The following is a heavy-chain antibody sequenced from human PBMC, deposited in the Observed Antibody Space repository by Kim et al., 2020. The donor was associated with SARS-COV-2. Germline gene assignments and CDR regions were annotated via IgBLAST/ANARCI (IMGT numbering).Heavy chain of an antibody. CDR1: GFTFSNYW. CDR2: IKQDGSER. V-gene: IGHV3-7*03. J-gene: IGHJ6*02. D-gene: IGHD1-26*01. Sequence: GGSLRLSCAASGFTFSNYWMNWVRQAPGKGLEWVANIKQDGSERYYVDSVKGRFTISRDSAKNSLYLQMNSLRVEDTAVYYCARDRRVGTTPWDMDVWGQGTTVTVSS. CDR3: ARDRRVGTTPWDMDV.